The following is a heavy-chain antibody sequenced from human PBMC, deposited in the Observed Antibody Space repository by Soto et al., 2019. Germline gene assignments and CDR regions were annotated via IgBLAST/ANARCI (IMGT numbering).Heavy chain of an antibody. CDR3: ARGGRGSSNYDY. J-gene: IGHJ4*02. Sequence: SETLSLTCTVSGGSISSGGYYWSWIRQHPGKGLEWIGYIYYSGSTYYNPSLKSRVTISLDTSKNQFSLKLSSVTAADTAVYYCARGGRGSSNYDYWGQGTLVTVSS. CDR2: IYYSGST. D-gene: IGHD2-2*01. V-gene: IGHV4-31*03. CDR1: GGSISSGGYY.